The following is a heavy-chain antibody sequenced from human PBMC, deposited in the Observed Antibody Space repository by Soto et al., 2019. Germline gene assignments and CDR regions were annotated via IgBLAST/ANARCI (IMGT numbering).Heavy chain of an antibody. D-gene: IGHD1-26*01. J-gene: IGHJ4*02. Sequence: GGSLRLSXAASGFTFSSYAMSWVRQAPGKGLEWVSAISGSGGSTYYADSVKGRFTISRDNSKNTLYLQMDSLRAEATAVYYCAVEVGASFFDYWGQGTLVTVSS. V-gene: IGHV3-23*01. CDR2: ISGSGGST. CDR3: AVEVGASFFDY. CDR1: GFTFSSYA.